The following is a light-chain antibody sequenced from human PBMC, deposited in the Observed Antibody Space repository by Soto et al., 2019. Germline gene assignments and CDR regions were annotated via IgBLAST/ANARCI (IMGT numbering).Light chain of an antibody. J-gene: IGKJ4*01. CDR2: GAS. CDR3: QQYGSSPFA. CDR1: QIVSSTY. V-gene: IGKV3-20*01. Sequence: EIVLTQSPGTLSLSPGERATLSCRASQIVSSTYLAWYQQKAGQAPRLLIYGASTRATGIPDRFSGSGSGTDFTLTISRLEPEDFAVYSCQQYGSSPFAFGGGTKVEIK.